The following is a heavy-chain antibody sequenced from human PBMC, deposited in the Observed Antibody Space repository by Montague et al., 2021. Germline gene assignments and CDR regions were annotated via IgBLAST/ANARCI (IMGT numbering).Heavy chain of an antibody. Sequence: SETLSLTCTVSGGSLSSGNHWWSWIRQPQGEGLEWIGYIYYSGSTVYSPSFSTRVTLSVDTSKNHFSLRLRSVTAADTAVYYCARVFAVPANWLFDHWGQGTLVTVSS. V-gene: IGHV4-61*01. CDR3: ARVFAVPANWLFDH. J-gene: IGHJ5*02. CDR2: IYYSGST. CDR1: GGSLSSGNHW. D-gene: IGHD1-1*01.